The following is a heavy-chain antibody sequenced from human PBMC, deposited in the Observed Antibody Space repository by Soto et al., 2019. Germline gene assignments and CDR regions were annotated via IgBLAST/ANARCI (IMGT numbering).Heavy chain of an antibody. J-gene: IGHJ5*02. D-gene: IGHD3-22*01. CDR2: IYYSGST. V-gene: IGHV4-59*01. CDR3: ARDLVLADYYDSSGYGSPNWFDP. CDR1: GGSISSYY. Sequence: PSETLSLTCTVSGGSISSYYWSWIRQPPGKGLEWIGYIYYSGSTNYNPSLKSRVTISVDTSKNQFSLKLSSVTAADTAVYYCARDLVLADYYDSSGYGSPNWFDPWGQGTLVTVSS.